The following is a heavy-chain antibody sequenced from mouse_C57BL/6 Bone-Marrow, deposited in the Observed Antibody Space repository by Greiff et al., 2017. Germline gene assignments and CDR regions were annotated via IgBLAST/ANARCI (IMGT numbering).Heavy chain of an antibody. J-gene: IGHJ1*03. CDR1: GYAFTNYL. D-gene: IGHD2-1*01. Sequence: VQVVESGAELVRPGTSVKVSCKASGYAFTNYLIEWVQQRPGQGLEWIGVINPGSGGTYYNEKFKGKVTLTADKSSSTAYMQLSSLTSEDCAVYFCARKGGNYWYFDVWGTGTTVTVSS. V-gene: IGHV1-54*01. CDR2: INPGSGGT. CDR3: ARKGGNYWYFDV.